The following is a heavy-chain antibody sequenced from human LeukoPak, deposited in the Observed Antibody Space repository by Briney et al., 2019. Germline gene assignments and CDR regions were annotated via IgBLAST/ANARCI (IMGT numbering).Heavy chain of an antibody. J-gene: IGHJ4*02. Sequence: SQTLSLTCSVSGGSISSSSNYWGWIRQPPGKGLEWIGYIYYSGSTNYNPSLKSRVTISVDTSKNQFSLKLSSVTAADTAVYYCARAPYDSSGYYYPELFDYWGQGTLVTVSS. CDR2: IYYSGST. V-gene: IGHV4-61*05. CDR3: ARAPYDSSGYYYPELFDY. CDR1: GGSISSSSNY. D-gene: IGHD3-22*01.